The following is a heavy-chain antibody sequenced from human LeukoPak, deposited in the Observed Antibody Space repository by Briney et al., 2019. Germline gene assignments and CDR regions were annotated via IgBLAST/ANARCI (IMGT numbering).Heavy chain of an antibody. CDR3: ARLVSYSSSWFDY. CDR1: GYTFTNYW. D-gene: IGHD6-13*01. CDR2: IYPGDSDT. V-gene: IGHV5-51*01. J-gene: IGHJ4*02. Sequence: GESLKISCKGSGYTFTNYWIGWVRQMPGKGLEFMGIIYPGDSDTRYSPSFQGQVTISVDKSINTAYLQWSSLKASDTAMYYCARLVSYSSSWFDYWGQGTLVTVSS.